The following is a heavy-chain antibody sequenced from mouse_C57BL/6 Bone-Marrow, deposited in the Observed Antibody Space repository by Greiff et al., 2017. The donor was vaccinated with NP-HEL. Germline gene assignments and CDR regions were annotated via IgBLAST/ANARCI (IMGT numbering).Heavy chain of an antibody. CDR2: SRNKANDYTK. V-gene: IGHV7-1*01. D-gene: IGHD4-1*01. CDR3: ARDNWDWYFDV. CDR1: GFTFSDFY. J-gene: IGHJ1*03. Sequence: EVKVVESGGGLVQSGRSLRLSCATSGFTFSDFYMEWVRQAPGKGLEWIAASRNKANDYTKEYSASVKGRFIVSRDTSQSILYLQMNALRAEDTAIYYCARDNWDWYFDVWGTGTTVTVSS.